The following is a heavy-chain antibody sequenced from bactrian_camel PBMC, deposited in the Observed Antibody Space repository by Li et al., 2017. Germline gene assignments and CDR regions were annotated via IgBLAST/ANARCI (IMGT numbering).Heavy chain of an antibody. V-gene: IGHV3S55*01. J-gene: IGHJ4*01. CDR1: GFTLANSD. D-gene: IGHD2*01. Sequence: HVQLVESGGGSVQAGGALSISCTASGFTLANSDMGWYRQAPGNECEMVSRISINGKTHFPDSVKGRFTIPHDNAKNTLYLHMSSLKPEDTAVYYCAPDAGQSRCSNGYCYCAWGEGTQVTVS. CDR3: APDAGQSRCSNGYCYCA. CDR2: ISINGKT.